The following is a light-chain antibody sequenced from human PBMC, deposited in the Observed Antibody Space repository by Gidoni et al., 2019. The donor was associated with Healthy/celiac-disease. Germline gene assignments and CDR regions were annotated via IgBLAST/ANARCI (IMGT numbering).Light chain of an antibody. Sequence: DIQMTQSPSSLSASVGDRVTITCQASQDISNYLNWYQQKPGEAPKRLIYDASNLETGVPSRFSGSGSGTDFTFTISSLQPEDIATYYCQQYDNLPYTFGQGTKLEIK. CDR3: QQYDNLPYT. CDR1: QDISNY. J-gene: IGKJ2*01. V-gene: IGKV1-33*01. CDR2: DAS.